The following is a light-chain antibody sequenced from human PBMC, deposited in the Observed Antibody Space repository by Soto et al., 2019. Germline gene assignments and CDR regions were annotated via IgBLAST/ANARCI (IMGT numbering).Light chain of an antibody. J-gene: IGLJ1*01. CDR1: SSDVGGYNY. Sequence: QSVLTQPASVSGSPGQSITISCTGTSSDVGGYNYVSWYQQHPGKAPKLMIYDVSNRPSGVSNRFSGSKSSNTASLTISGLQAEDEADYYCSSYTRSSFYVFGTWTKLTVL. CDR2: DVS. V-gene: IGLV2-14*01. CDR3: SSYTRSSFYV.